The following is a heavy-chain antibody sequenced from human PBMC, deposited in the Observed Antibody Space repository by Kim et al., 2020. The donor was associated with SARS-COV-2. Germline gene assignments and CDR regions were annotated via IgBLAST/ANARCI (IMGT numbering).Heavy chain of an antibody. D-gene: IGHD3-3*01. CDR3: AKDDFAVVSRF. J-gene: IGHJ4*02. V-gene: IGHV3-23*01. CDR1: ELTLRTSV. CDR2: ISGSGGST. Sequence: GGSLRLSCVVSELTLRTSVMSWVRQAPGKGLEWVSSISGSGGSTYYADSVKGRFTISRDNSKNTLYLQMNSLRAEDTALYYCAKDDFAVVSRFWGQGTLVTVSS.